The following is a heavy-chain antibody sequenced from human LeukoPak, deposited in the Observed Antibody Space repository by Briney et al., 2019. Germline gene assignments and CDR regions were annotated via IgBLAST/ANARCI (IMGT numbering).Heavy chain of an antibody. CDR1: GFTFSIYA. CDR3: AKKGYYDGSGYYMYYFDH. D-gene: IGHD3-22*01. Sequence: GGSLRLSCAASGFTFSIYAMSWVRQAPGKGLEWVSAISGSGGTAYYADSVKGRFTISRDNFKNTLYLQMNSLRAEDTAVYYCAKKGYYDGSGYYMYYFDHWGQGTLVTVSS. V-gene: IGHV3-23*01. CDR2: ISGSGGTA. J-gene: IGHJ4*02.